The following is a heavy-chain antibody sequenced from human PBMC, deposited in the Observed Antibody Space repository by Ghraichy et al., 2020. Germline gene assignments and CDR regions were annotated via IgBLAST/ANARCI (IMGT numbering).Heavy chain of an antibody. CDR1: GFTFSHFW. D-gene: IGHD2-15*01. CDR2: ISHDASTT. V-gene: IGHV3-74*03. CDR3: TRGGPMYCTGRSCYPGDN. J-gene: IGHJ4*02. Sequence: GGSLRLSCAASGFTFSHFWMHWVRQTPGKGLVWVSRISHDASTTEYADSVKGRFTISRDNAKNTVYLQMDSLRAEDTAVYYCTRGGPMYCTGRSCYPGDNWGQGTLVTVSP.